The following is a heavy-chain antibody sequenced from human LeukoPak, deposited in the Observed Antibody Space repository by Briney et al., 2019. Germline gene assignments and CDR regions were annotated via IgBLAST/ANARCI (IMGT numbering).Heavy chain of an antibody. J-gene: IGHJ4*02. V-gene: IGHV4-39*07. CDR1: GGSISSGGYY. CDR3: TREDYGDASIDY. D-gene: IGHD4-17*01. CDR2: NYYSGST. Sequence: SETLSFTCTVSGGSISSGGYYWDWIRQPPGKGLEWIGSNYYSGSTYYNPSLKSRVTMAVDTSKNQFSLRLTSVTAADTAVYFCTREDYGDASIDYWGQGTLVTVSS.